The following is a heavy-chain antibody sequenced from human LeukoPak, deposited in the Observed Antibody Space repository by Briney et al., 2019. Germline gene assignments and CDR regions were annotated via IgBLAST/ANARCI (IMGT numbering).Heavy chain of an antibody. CDR3: TRSYGYCSTATCYGRPEFDS. V-gene: IGHV5-51*01. Sequence: GESLKISCKGSGYIFTNYWIGWVRQMPGKGLEWMGIIWPSDSDTRYSPSFQGQVTISADKSSSTAYLEWSSLKDSDTAMYYCTRSYGYCSTATCYGRPEFDSWGQGTLVIVSS. D-gene: IGHD2-2*01. CDR1: GYIFTNYW. J-gene: IGHJ4*02. CDR2: IWPSDSDT.